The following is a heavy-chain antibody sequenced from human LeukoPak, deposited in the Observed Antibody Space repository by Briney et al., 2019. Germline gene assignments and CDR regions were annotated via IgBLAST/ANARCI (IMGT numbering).Heavy chain of an antibody. Sequence: PGGSLRLSRAASGFTFSSYAMSWVRQAPGQGLEWVSAISGSGGSTYYADSVKGRFTISRDNSKNTLYLQMNSLRAEDTAVYYCAKIGGGADFWSGYYYDYWGQGTLVTVSS. CDR2: ISGSGGST. V-gene: IGHV3-23*01. CDR3: AKIGGGADFWSGYYYDY. CDR1: GFTFSSYA. D-gene: IGHD3-3*01. J-gene: IGHJ4*02.